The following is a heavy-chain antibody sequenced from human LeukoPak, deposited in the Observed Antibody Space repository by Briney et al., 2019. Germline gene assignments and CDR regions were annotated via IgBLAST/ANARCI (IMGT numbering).Heavy chain of an antibody. Sequence: SETLSLTCAVYGGSFSGYYWSWIRQPPGKGLEWIGEINHSGSTNYNPSLKSRVTISVDTSKNQFSLKLSSVTAADTAVYYCVRLLTSWGQGILVTVSS. CDR2: INHSGST. D-gene: IGHD3-9*01. CDR1: GGSFSGYY. V-gene: IGHV4-34*01. J-gene: IGHJ5*02. CDR3: VRLLTS.